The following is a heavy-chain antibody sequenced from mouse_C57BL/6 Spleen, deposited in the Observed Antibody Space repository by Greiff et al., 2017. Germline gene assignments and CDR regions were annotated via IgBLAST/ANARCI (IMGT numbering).Heavy chain of an antibody. CDR3: ARDDGYLFDY. J-gene: IGHJ2*01. CDR1: GFTFSDYG. V-gene: IGHV5-17*01. D-gene: IGHD2-3*01. Sequence: EVNVVESGGGLVKPGGSLKLSCAASGFTFSDYGMHWVRQAPEKGLEWVAYISSGSSTSYYADTVKGRFTISRDNAKNTLFLQMTSLRSEDTAMYYCARDDGYLFDYWGQGTTLTVSS. CDR2: ISSGSSTS.